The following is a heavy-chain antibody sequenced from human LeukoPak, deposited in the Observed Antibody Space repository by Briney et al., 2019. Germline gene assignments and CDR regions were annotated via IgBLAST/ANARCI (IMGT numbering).Heavy chain of an antibody. J-gene: IGHJ4*02. V-gene: IGHV1-18*01. CDR2: INTRNGNA. D-gene: IGHD3-16*01. Sequence: AASVKVSCKASGYTFTTYEIIWVRQAPGQGLEWMGWINTRNGNANYAHQLQGRVTMTTDTSTCTSYMELASLRFDDTAIYYCARNHLGLGLWGQGTLVTVSS. CDR1: GYTFTTYE. CDR3: ARNHLGLGL.